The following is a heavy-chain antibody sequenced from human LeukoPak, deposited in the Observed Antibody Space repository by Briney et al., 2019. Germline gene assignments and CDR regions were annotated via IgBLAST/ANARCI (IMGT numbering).Heavy chain of an antibody. Sequence: SQTLSLTCAISGDSVFSNSAAWNWIRQSPSRGLEWLGRTYYRSKWINEYAVSVKSRITVNPDTSKNQFSLHLSSVTPEDTAVYYCARGYNFGLDYWGQGTLVTVSS. D-gene: IGHD5-24*01. CDR1: GDSVFSNSAA. J-gene: IGHJ4*02. CDR2: TYYRSKWIN. CDR3: ARGYNFGLDY. V-gene: IGHV6-1*01.